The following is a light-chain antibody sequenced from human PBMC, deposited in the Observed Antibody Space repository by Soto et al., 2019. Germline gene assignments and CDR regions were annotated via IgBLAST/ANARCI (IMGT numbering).Light chain of an antibody. V-gene: IGKV4-1*01. J-gene: IGKJ1*01. CDR2: WAS. Sequence: DIVMTQSPDSLAVSLGERATINCKSSQSVLYSPNNKNYLAWYQQKPGQPPKLLVYWASTRESGVTDRFSGRESGIDFTLTINRLQAQDVAIYYCQQYPSPPQAFGQGTKVEI. CDR3: QQYPSPPQA. CDR1: QSVLYSPNNKNY.